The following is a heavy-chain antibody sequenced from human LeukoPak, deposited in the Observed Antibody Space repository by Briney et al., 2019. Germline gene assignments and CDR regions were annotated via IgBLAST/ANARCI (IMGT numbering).Heavy chain of an antibody. CDR3: ARLGVVRGVPADY. CDR1: GFVFSTYW. V-gene: IGHV3-7*01. Sequence: GGSLRLSCAASGFVFSTYWMSWVRQAPGKGLEGVANIKEDGSEKYYVDSVKGRFTISRDNAKNSAKSSLYLQMNSLRAEDTAVYYCARLGVVRGVPADYWGQGTLVTVSS. D-gene: IGHD3-10*01. J-gene: IGHJ4*02. CDR2: IKEDGSEK.